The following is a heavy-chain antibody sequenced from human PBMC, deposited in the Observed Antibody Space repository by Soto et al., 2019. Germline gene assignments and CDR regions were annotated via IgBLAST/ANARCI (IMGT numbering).Heavy chain of an antibody. CDR1: GYTFTGYY. D-gene: IGHD6-13*01. V-gene: IGHV1-2*02. CDR3: ARASPFQRVAAAGGGWFDP. J-gene: IGHJ5*02. CDR2: INPNSGGT. Sequence: QVQLVQSGAEVKKPGASVKVSCKASGYTFTGYYMHWVRQAPGQGLEWMGWINPNSGGTNYAQKFQGRVTMTRDTSISTAYMELSRLRSGDTAVYYCARASPFQRVAAAGGGWFDPWGQGTLVTVSS.